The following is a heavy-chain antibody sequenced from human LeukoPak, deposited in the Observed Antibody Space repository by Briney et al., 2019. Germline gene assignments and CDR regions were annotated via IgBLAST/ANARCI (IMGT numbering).Heavy chain of an antibody. D-gene: IGHD3-3*01. Sequence: PSETLSLTCTVSGGSISSYYWSWIRQPPGKGLEWIGRIYTGGNTNYNPSLKSRATLSIDTSKNQFSLMLTSVTAADTAVYYCARDSRYYDFWSGYVDYWGQGILVTVSS. CDR1: GGSISSYY. V-gene: IGHV4-4*07. CDR3: ARDSRYYDFWSGYVDY. J-gene: IGHJ4*02. CDR2: IYTGGNT.